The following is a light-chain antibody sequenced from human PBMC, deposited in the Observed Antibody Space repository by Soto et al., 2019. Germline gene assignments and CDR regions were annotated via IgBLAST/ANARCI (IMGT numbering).Light chain of an antibody. J-gene: IGKJ4*01. Sequence: ILITQSPSSLSAFVGDRVTVTCRAIQDIGNFLAWYQQKPGKVPKLLIYAASTLQSGVPSRFSGSGSGTDFTLTISSLQPEDVATYYCQKCKVAPFSFGGGTKVDI. CDR1: QDIGNF. V-gene: IGKV1-27*01. CDR3: QKCKVAPFS. CDR2: AAS.